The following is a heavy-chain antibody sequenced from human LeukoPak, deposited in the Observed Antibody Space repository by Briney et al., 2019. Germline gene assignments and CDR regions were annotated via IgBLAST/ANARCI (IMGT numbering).Heavy chain of an antibody. Sequence: ASVKVSCKASGYTFTGYYMHWVRQAPGQGLEWMGWINPNSGGTNYAQKFQGRVTMTRDTSISTAYMELSRLRSDDTAVYYCARITYDSSGYYYNFQHWGQGTLVTVSS. D-gene: IGHD3-22*01. J-gene: IGHJ1*01. CDR3: ARITYDSSGYYYNFQH. CDR2: INPNSGGT. V-gene: IGHV1-2*02. CDR1: GYTFTGYY.